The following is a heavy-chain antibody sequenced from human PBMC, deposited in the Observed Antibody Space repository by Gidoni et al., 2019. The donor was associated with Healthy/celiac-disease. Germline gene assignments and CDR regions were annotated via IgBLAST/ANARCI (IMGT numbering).Heavy chain of an antibody. V-gene: IGHV4-61*02. CDR3: ARDKGSTVTSKLRYYYYYMDV. CDR1: GGSISSGSYY. D-gene: IGHD4-17*01. Sequence: QVQLQESGPGLVKPSQTLSLTCTVSGGSISSGSYYWSWIRQPAGKGLEWIGRIYTRGSTNYNPSLKSRVTISVDTSKNQFSLKLSSVTAADTAVYYCARDKGSTVTSKLRYYYYYMDVWGKGTTVTVSS. J-gene: IGHJ6*03. CDR2: IYTRGST.